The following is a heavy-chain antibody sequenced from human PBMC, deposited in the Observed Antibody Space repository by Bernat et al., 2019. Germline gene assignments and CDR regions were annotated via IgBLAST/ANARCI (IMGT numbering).Heavy chain of an antibody. J-gene: IGHJ4*02. Sequence: QVQLVQSGAEVKKPGASVKVSCKASGYTFTSYAMHWVRQAPGQRLEWMGWINAGNGNTKYSQKFQGRVTITRDTSASTAYMELSSLRSEDTAVYYCAKSPGGALYYFDYWGQGTLVTVSS. D-gene: IGHD3-16*01. V-gene: IGHV1-3*01. CDR3: AKSPGGALYYFDY. CDR1: GYTFTSYA. CDR2: INAGNGNT.